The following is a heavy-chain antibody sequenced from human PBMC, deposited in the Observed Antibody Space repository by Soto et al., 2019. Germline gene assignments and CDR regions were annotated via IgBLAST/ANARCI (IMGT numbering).Heavy chain of an antibody. CDR2: TTYDGGET. D-gene: IGHD3-22*01. CDR1: GFTLSCCG. J-gene: IGHJ4*01. Sequence: QVQLVESGGGVVQPGTSLRLSCAASGFTLSCCGMHWVRQAPGKGLEWVAGTTYDGGETHYVDSVKGRFTISRDKSKNTVDLQMNSLTVEDTGIYYCAKESSSGSYRTADYWGHRPLVFVTT. V-gene: IGHV3-30*18. CDR3: AKESSSGSYRTADY.